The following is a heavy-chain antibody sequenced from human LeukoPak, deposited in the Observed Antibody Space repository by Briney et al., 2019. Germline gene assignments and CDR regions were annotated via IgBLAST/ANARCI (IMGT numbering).Heavy chain of an antibody. J-gene: IGHJ4*01. D-gene: IGHD6-6*01. CDR1: GGSISSNNYY. CDR2: IYYSGSA. V-gene: IGHV4-39*07. Sequence: PSDTLSLTCTVSGGSISSNNYYWAWIRQPPGKGLEWIGSIYYSGSASYNPSLKSRVSIVLDTSKNQFSLKVTSVTAADTAVYYCARDRSSYAKGHYDYWGQGTLVTVSS. CDR3: ARDRSSYAKGHYDY.